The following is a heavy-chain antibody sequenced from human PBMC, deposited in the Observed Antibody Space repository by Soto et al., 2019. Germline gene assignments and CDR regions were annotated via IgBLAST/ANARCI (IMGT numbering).Heavy chain of an antibody. D-gene: IGHD3-3*01. V-gene: IGHV3-53*01. CDR1: GFTVSSNY. J-gene: IGHJ6*02. CDR3: ARETRRYYDFWSGEDPYGMDV. CDR2: IYSGGST. Sequence: GSLRLSCAASGFTVSSNYMSWVRQAPGKGLEWVSVIYSGGSTYYADSVKGRFTISRDNSKNTLYLQMNSLRAEDTAVYYCARETRRYYDFWSGEDPYGMDVWGQGTTVTVSS.